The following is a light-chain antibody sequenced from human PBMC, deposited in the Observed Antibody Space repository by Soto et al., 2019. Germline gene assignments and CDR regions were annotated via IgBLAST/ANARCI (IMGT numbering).Light chain of an antibody. CDR3: QQYTSYSWT. CDR1: QSISSW. Sequence: DIQMTQSPSTLSASVGDRVTITCRVSQSISSWLAWYQQKPGKAPKLLIYDASSLESGVPSRFSGSGSGTEFTLTISSLQPDDFATYYCQQYTSYSWTFGQGTMV. CDR2: DAS. V-gene: IGKV1-5*01. J-gene: IGKJ1*01.